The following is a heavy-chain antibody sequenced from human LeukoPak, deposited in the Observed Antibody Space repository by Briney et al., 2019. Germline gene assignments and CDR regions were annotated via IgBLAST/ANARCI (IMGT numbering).Heavy chain of an antibody. J-gene: IGHJ4*02. CDR3: ARGQLYSSGWYYFDY. V-gene: IGHV4-34*01. CDR1: GGSFSGYY. Sequence: KPSETLSLTCAVYGGSFSGYYWSWIRQPPGKGLEWIGEINHSGSTNYNPSLKSRVTISVDTSKNQFSLKLSSVTAADTAVYYCARGQLYSSGWYYFDYWGQGTLVTVSS. CDR2: INHSGST. D-gene: IGHD6-19*01.